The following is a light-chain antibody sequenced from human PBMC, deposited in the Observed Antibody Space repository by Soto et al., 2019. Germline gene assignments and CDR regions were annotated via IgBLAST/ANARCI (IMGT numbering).Light chain of an antibody. Sequence: QSALTQPRSVSGSPGQSVTISCTGTSSDVGGYNYVSWHQQHPGKAPKLMIYAVTKRPSGVPDRFSGSKSGNTASLTISGLQAEDEADYYCCSYAGSYTFVVFGGGTKLTVL. CDR2: AVT. CDR1: SSDVGGYNY. CDR3: CSYAGSYTFVV. V-gene: IGLV2-11*01. J-gene: IGLJ2*01.